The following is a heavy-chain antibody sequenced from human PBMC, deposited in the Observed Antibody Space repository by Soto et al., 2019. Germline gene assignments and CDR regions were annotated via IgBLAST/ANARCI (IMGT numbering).Heavy chain of an antibody. J-gene: IGHJ6*02. D-gene: IGHD3-9*01. CDR2: IIPIFGTA. Sequence: SVKVSCKASGGIFSSSAISWMRQAPGQGLEWMGGIIPIFGTANYAQKFQGRVTITADESTSTAYMELSSLRSEDTAVYYCARAQGNTYYDILTGPHYGMDVWGQGTTVTVSS. V-gene: IGHV1-69*13. CDR1: GGIFSSSA. CDR3: ARAQGNTYYDILTGPHYGMDV.